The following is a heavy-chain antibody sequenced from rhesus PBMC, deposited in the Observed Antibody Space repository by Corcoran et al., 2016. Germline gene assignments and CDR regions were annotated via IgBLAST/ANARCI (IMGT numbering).Heavy chain of an antibody. CDR1: GYSISSGYG. CDR3: ARVDTATETFDY. V-gene: IGHV4-122*02. CDR2: ISYSGST. J-gene: IGHJ4*01. Sequence: QLQLQESGPGLVKPSETLSLTVAVSGYSISSGYGWSWIRQPHGQGLEWIGYISYSGSTSYNPSPKSRVTISRDTSKNQFSRKLISVTAADTAVYYCARVDTATETFDYWGQGVLVTVSS. D-gene: IGHD5-12*01.